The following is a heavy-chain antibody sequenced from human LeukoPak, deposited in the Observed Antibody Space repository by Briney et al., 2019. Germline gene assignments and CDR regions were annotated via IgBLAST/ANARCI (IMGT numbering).Heavy chain of an antibody. J-gene: IGHJ4*02. Sequence: ASVKVSCKVSGYTLTELSMHWVRQAPGKGLEWMGGFDPEDGETIYAQKFQGRVTMTEDTSTDTAYMELSSLRSEDTAVYYCATVPPSFYYDSSGYHLAFDYWGQGTLVTVSS. CDR1: GYTLTELS. CDR3: ATVPPSFYYDSSGYHLAFDY. D-gene: IGHD3-22*01. CDR2: FDPEDGET. V-gene: IGHV1-24*01.